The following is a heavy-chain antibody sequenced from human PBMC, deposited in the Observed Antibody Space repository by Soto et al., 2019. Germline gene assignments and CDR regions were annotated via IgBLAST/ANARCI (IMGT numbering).Heavy chain of an antibody. J-gene: IGHJ6*03. Sequence: EVQLVESGGGLVQPGGSLKLSCAASGCTLSGSALHWVRQASGKGLEWVGRIRSKGNNYATAYGASLKGRFTISRDDSKNTAYLPMNSLNTEDTAVYYCSRQASDFWSGKPQYYMDVWGKGTTVTVSS. D-gene: IGHD3-3*01. V-gene: IGHV3-73*01. CDR2: IRSKGNNYAT. CDR1: GCTLSGSA. CDR3: SRQASDFWSGKPQYYMDV.